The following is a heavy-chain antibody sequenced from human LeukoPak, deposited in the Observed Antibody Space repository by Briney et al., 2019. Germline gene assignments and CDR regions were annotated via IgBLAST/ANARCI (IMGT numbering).Heavy chain of an antibody. J-gene: IGHJ5*02. D-gene: IGHD3-10*01. CDR1: GFIVSSNY. CDR3: ARGGARCGSGSYPNYNWFDP. CDR2: IYSGGSA. V-gene: IGHV3-53*01. Sequence: PGGSLRLSCAASGFIVSSNYMSWVRQAPGKGLEWVSVIYSGGSAYYADSVKGRFTISRDDSKNTLYLQMNSLRAEDTAVYYCARGGARCGSGSYPNYNWFDPWGQGTLVTVSS.